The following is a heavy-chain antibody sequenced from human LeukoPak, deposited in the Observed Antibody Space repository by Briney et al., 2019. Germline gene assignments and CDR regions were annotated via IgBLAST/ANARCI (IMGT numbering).Heavy chain of an antibody. CDR3: ARDSSPWYYYDRSGSNGFDP. CDR2: ISYDGGNK. D-gene: IGHD3-22*01. Sequence: PGRSLRLSCAASGFXFSSYAIHWVRQAPGKGLEWVAVISYDGGNKYYADSVKGRFTISRDNSKNTLFLQMNSLRAEDTAVYYCARDSSPWYYYDRSGSNGFDPWGQGTLVTVSS. CDR1: GFXFSSYA. J-gene: IGHJ5*02. V-gene: IGHV3-30-3*01.